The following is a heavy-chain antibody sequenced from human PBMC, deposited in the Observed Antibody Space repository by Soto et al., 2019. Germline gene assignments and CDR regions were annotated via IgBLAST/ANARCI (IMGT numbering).Heavy chain of an antibody. J-gene: IGHJ6*03. CDR3: ARGRRGYYYMDV. CDR2: INHSGST. Sequence: SETLSLTCAVYGGSFSGYYWSWIRQPPGKGLEWIGEINHSGSTNYNPSLKSRVTISVDTPKNQFSLKLSSVTAADTAVYYCARGRRGYYYMDVWGKGTTVTVSS. CDR1: GGSFSGYY. V-gene: IGHV4-34*01.